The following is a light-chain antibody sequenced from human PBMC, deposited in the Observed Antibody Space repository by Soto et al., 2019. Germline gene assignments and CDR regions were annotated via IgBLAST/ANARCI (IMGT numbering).Light chain of an antibody. V-gene: IGKV1-5*01. Sequence: DIQMTQSPSILSASVGDRVTITCRASHSVSSWLAWYQQKPGKAPKLLIFEASTLHRGVPSRFSGSGSGTEFTLTITSLEPDDFATYYCQPRRKWHQTVGQGTKVDIK. CDR2: EAS. CDR3: QPRRKWHQT. J-gene: IGKJ1*01. CDR1: HSVSSW.